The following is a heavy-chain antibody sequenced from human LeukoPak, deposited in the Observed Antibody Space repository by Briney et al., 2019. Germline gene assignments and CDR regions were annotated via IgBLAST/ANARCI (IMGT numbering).Heavy chain of an antibody. V-gene: IGHV3-30*18. CDR3: AKASKAIAAAGPHRLGPYYYYYMDV. J-gene: IGHJ6*03. D-gene: IGHD6-13*01. CDR2: ISYDGSNK. Sequence: GGSLRLSCAASGFTFSSYGMRWVRQAPGKGLEWVAVISYDGSNKYYADSVKGRFTISRDNSKNTLYLQMNSLRAEDTAVYYCAKASKAIAAAGPHRLGPYYYYYMDVWGKGTTVTVSS. CDR1: GFTFSSYG.